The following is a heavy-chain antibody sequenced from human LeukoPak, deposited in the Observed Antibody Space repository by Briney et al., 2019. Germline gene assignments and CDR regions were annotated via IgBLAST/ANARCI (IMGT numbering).Heavy chain of an antibody. CDR2: ISYDGGNK. V-gene: IGHV3-30-3*01. Sequence: GGSLRLSCAASGFTFSTYAIHWVRQAPGKGLEWVSIISYDGGNKYYADSVKGRFTISRDNSKNTLYLQMNSLRAEDTAVYYCARESVGDYDSSGSFQYYFDYWGQGTLVTVSS. CDR1: GFTFSTYA. J-gene: IGHJ4*02. CDR3: ARESVGDYDSSGSFQYYFDY. D-gene: IGHD3-22*01.